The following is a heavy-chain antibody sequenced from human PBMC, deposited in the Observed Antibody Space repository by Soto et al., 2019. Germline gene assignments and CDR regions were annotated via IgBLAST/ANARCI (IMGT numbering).Heavy chain of an antibody. CDR3: ARGYCTNGVCPNWFDP. Sequence: SETLSLTCTVSGGSISSGGYYWSWIRQHPGKGLEWIGYVYYSGSTYYNPSLKSRVTISVDTSKNQFSLKLSSVTAADTAVYYCARGYCTNGVCPNWFDPWGQGTLVTVSS. CDR2: VYYSGST. D-gene: IGHD2-8*01. J-gene: IGHJ5*02. CDR1: GGSISSGGYY. V-gene: IGHV4-31*03.